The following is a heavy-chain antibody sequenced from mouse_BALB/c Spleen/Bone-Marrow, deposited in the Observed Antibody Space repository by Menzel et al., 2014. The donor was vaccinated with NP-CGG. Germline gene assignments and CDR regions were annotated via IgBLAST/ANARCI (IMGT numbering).Heavy chain of an antibody. CDR1: GFSLTSYG. J-gene: IGHJ4*01. CDR2: IWAGGST. Sequence: QVQLKHSGPGLVAPSQSLSITCTVSGFSLTSYGVHWVRQPPGKGLEWLGVIWAGGSTNYNSALMSRLSISKDNSKSQVFLKMNSLQTGDTAMYYCARVLRYAMDYWGQGTSVTVSS. CDR3: ARVLRYAMDY. V-gene: IGHV2-9*02.